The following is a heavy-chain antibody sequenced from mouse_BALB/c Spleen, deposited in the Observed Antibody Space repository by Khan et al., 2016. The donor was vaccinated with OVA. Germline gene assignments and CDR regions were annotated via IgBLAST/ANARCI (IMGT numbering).Heavy chain of an antibody. Sequence: QIQLVQSGPELKKPGETVKISCKASGYTFTKNGMNWVKQAPGKGLKWMGWINTYTGEPTYVDDFKGRFAFSLETSASTAYLQINNIKNEDTATYCCGRVVYSGTIDYWGQGTSVTVSS. CDR3: GRVVYSGTIDY. CDR1: GYTFTKNG. CDR2: INTYTGEP. D-gene: IGHD1-1*02. J-gene: IGHJ4*01. V-gene: IGHV9-3-1*01.